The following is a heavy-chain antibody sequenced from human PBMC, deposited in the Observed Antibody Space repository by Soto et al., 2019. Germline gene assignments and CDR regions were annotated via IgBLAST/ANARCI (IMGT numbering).Heavy chain of an antibody. D-gene: IGHD1-1*01. Sequence: VQLVESGGGVVQPGRSLRLLCEASGFPFSRYGMHWVRQAPGMGLEWVAVISWDGLAQYYGDSVRGRFTISRDNSQSTLYLQINSLRTEDTAIYYCEKETIQVGGPNYFDYWGQGVLVTVSS. CDR3: EKETIQVGGPNYFDY. J-gene: IGHJ4*02. CDR2: ISWDGLAQ. CDR1: GFPFSRYG. V-gene: IGHV3-30*18.